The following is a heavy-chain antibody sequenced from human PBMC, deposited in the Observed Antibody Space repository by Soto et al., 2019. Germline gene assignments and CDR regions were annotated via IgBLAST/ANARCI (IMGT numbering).Heavy chain of an antibody. CDR1: GFTFDDHA. CDR3: AKGMSLGGSGLDAFDI. V-gene: IGHV3-9*01. Sequence: EVQLVESGGRLVQPGRSLRLSCAASGFTFDDHAMHWDRQAPGKGLEWVSRISWNSGNIGYADSVKGRFSTSRDNAKSSLYLQVNSLRDEDTAVYYCAKGMSLGGSGLDAFDIWGQGTMVTVSS. J-gene: IGHJ3*02. CDR2: ISWNSGNI. D-gene: IGHD3-16*01.